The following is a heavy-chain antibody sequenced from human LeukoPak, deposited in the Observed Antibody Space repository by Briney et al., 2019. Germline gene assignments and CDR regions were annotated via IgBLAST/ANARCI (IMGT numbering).Heavy chain of an antibody. CDR2: INHSGST. Sequence: SETLSLTCAVYGGSFSGYYWSWIRQPPGKGLEWIGEINHSGSTNYNPSLKSRVTISVDTSKNQFSLKLSSVTAADTAVYYCAGGTWRSGRDGYNGASPIPFDYWGQGTLVTVSS. CDR3: AGGTWRSGRDGYNGASPIPFDY. D-gene: IGHD5-24*01. V-gene: IGHV4-34*01. J-gene: IGHJ4*02. CDR1: GGSFSGYY.